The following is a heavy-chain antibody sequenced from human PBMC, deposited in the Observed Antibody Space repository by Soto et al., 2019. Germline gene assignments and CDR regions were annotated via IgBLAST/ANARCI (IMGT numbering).Heavy chain of an antibody. J-gene: IGHJ3*02. V-gene: IGHV4-59*01. CDR1: GGSISSYY. CDR3: ARGWTPRGYSNDLLRI. Sequence: PSETLSLTCTVSGGSISSYYWSWIRQPPGKGLDWIGYIYYTGKTNYNPSIRSRVTISMDTSKNQFSLQLNSVTAADTALYYSARGWTPRGYSNDLLRIWGQGPRVP. D-gene: IGHD5-18*01. CDR2: IYYTGKT.